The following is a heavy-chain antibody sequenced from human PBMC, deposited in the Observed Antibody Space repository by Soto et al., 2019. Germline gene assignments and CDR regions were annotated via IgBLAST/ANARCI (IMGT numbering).Heavy chain of an antibody. J-gene: IGHJ4*02. V-gene: IGHV3-64D*08. CDR2: ISSNGGST. Sequence: PGGSLRLSCSASGFTFSSYAMHWVRQAPGKGLEYVSAISSNGGSTYYADSVKGRFTISRDNSKNTLYLQMSSLRAEDTAVYYCVKDMERWLQFWVFAAVDYWGQGTLVTVSS. CDR3: VKDMERWLQFWVFAAVDY. D-gene: IGHD5-12*01. CDR1: GFTFSSYA.